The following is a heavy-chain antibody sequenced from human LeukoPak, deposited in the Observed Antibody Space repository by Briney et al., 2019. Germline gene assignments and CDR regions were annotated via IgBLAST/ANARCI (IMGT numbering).Heavy chain of an antibody. V-gene: IGHV3-21*01. CDR2: INSDSNYI. CDR1: GFTFRSYS. Sequence: GGSLRLSCAASGFTFRSYSMNWVRQAPGKGLEWVSSINSDSNYIYYADSVQGRFTISRDNAKNSLYLQMNSLRAEDTAVYYCAVAYYYGSGDAFDIWGQGTKVTV. D-gene: IGHD3-10*01. J-gene: IGHJ3*02. CDR3: AVAYYYGSGDAFDI.